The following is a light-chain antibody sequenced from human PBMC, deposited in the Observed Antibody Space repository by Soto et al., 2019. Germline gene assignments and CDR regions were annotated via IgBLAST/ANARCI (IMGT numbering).Light chain of an antibody. CDR3: HQYDSSPLT. CDR2: GAS. CDR1: QSVSSSY. J-gene: IGKJ4*01. Sequence: EIVLTQSPGTLSLSPGERATLSCRASQSVSSSYLAWYQQKPGQAPRLLIYGASSMATGIPDRFSGSGSGTDFTLTISRLEPEDFAVYYCHQYDSSPLTCGGGTKVEIK. V-gene: IGKV3-20*01.